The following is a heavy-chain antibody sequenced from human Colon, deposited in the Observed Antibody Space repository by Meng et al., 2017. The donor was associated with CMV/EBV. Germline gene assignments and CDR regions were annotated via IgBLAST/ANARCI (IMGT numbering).Heavy chain of an antibody. CDR3: TRDRFGMDV. Sequence: GGSLRLSCLASGYIFTTYSIHWVRQAPGKGLEWISYVSGSSRDIYYADSVKGRFSISRDNAKNLVYLQINNLRVEDTAVYYCTRDRFGMDVWGQGTTVTVSS. J-gene: IGHJ6*02. V-gene: IGHV3-21*06. CDR1: GYIFTTYS. CDR2: VSGSSRDI.